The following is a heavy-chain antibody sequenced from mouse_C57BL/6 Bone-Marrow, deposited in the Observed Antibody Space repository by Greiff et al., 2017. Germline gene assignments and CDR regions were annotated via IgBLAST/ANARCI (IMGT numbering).Heavy chain of an antibody. CDR1: GFTFSSYA. Sequence: EVKLVESGGGLVKPGGSLKLSCAASGFTFSSYAMSWVRQTPEQRLEWVATISDGGSYTYYPDNVKGRFTISRDNAKNNLYLQMSHLKSEDTAMYYCARGLTGYFDYWGQGTTLTVSS. CDR2: ISDGGSYT. CDR3: ARGLTGYFDY. J-gene: IGHJ2*01. V-gene: IGHV5-4*03.